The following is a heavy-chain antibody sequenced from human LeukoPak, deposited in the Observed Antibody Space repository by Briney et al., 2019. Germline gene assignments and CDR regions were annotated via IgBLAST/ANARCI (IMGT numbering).Heavy chain of an antibody. V-gene: IGHV4-4*02. CDR3: ARMWYSSGWYIDY. CDR2: IYHSGST. CDR1: GGSISSSNW. Sequence: SETLSLTCAVSGGSISSSNWWSWVRQPPGKGLEWIGEIYHSGSTNYNPSLKSRVTISVDKSKNQFSLKLSSVTAADTAVYYCARMWYSSGWYIDYWGQGTLVTVSS. J-gene: IGHJ4*02. D-gene: IGHD6-19*01.